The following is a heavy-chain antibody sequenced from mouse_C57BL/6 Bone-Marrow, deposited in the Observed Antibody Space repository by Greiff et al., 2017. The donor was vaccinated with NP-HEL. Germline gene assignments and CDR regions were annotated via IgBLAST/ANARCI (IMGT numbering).Heavy chain of an antibody. J-gene: IGHJ2*01. CDR2: IYPRGGNT. CDR3: ARLRAGLDY. CDR1: GYTFTSYG. D-gene: IGHD3-3*01. Sequence: QVQLQQSGAELARPGASVKLSCKASGYTFTSYGISWVKQRTGQGLEWIGEIYPRGGNTYYNEKFKGKATLTADKSSSTAYMELRSLTSEDSAVYFCARLRAGLDYWGQGTTLTVSS. V-gene: IGHV1-81*01.